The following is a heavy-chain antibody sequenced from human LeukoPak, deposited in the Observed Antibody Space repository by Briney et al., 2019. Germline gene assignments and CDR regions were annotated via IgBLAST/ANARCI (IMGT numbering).Heavy chain of an antibody. CDR3: ARDPAFTMLGAFDI. D-gene: IGHD3-10*02. CDR2: IIPIFGTT. J-gene: IGHJ3*02. V-gene: IGHV1-69*06. CDR1: GYTFTSYY. Sequence: SVKVSCKASGYTFTSYYMHWVRQAPGQGLEWMGGIIPIFGTTNYAQKFQDRVTITADKSTSTAYMELSSLRAEDTAVYYCARDPAFTMLGAFDIWGQGTMVTVSS.